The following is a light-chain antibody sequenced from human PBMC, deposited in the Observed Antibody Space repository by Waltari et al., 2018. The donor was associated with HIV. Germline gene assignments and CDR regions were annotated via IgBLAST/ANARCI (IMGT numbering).Light chain of an antibody. CDR2: DVY. J-gene: IGLJ2*01. CDR1: SSDVGAYEY. V-gene: IGLV2-8*01. CDR3: SSYAGSKNRVV. Sequence: QSALTQSPSASGSPGQAVTISCTGSSSDVGAYEYVSWYRQHPGKAPKLMIYDVYKRPSGVPERFSGSKSGNTASLTVSGLQAEDEATYYCSSYAGSKNRVVFGGGTFLTVL.